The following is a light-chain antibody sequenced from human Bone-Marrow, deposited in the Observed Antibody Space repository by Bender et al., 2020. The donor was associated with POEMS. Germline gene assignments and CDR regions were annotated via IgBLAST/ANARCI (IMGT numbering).Light chain of an antibody. J-gene: IGLJ3*02. V-gene: IGLV1-44*01. CDR3: SSWDDSLSGWV. CDR1: SSNIGSNL. CDR2: STV. Sequence: QSVLTQPPSASGTPGQSVTISCSGFSSNIGSNLVNWYQQLPGTAPKLLIYSTVQRPSGVPARFSGSKSGTSASLAISDIQSEDEGDYYCSSWDDSLSGWVFGGGTKLTVL.